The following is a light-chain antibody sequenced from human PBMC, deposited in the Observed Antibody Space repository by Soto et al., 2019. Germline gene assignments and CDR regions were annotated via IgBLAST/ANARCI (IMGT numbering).Light chain of an antibody. Sequence: DIQITRFSSSLSAPVLASVTVTCRASQGISSWLAWYQQKPGKAPKLLIYAASSLQSGVPSRFSGSGSGTDFTLTISSLQPEDFATYYCQQANSFPLTFGGGTKVDIK. CDR1: QGISSW. V-gene: IGKV1-12*01. CDR2: AAS. CDR3: QQANSFPLT. J-gene: IGKJ4*01.